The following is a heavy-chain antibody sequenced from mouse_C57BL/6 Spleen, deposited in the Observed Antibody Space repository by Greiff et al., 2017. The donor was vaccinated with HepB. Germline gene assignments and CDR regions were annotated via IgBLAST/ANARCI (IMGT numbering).Heavy chain of an antibody. CDR2: IHPNSGST. D-gene: IGHD2-2*01. CDR3: ARWGYGYDGYFDV. CDR1: GYTFTSYW. V-gene: IGHV1-64*01. Sequence: VQLQQPGAELVKPGASVKLSCKASGYTFTSYWMHWVKQRPGQGLEWIGMIHPNSGSTNYNEKFKSKATLTVDKSSSTAYMQLSSLTSEDSSVYYCARWGYGYDGYFDVWGTGTTVTVSS. J-gene: IGHJ1*03.